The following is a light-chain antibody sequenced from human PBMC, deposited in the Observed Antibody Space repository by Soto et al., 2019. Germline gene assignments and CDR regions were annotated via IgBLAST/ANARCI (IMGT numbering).Light chain of an antibody. CDR2: GAS. J-gene: IGKJ2*01. CDR3: QQYGSSPPYT. CDR1: QSVSSSY. V-gene: IGKV3-20*01. Sequence: EIVLTQSPGTLSLSPGERATLSCRASQSVSSSYLAWYQQKPGQAPRLLIYGASSRATGIPDRFSGSGSGTEFPLTIRRPEPEDFAVYYCQQYGSSPPYTVGQGTKLEIK.